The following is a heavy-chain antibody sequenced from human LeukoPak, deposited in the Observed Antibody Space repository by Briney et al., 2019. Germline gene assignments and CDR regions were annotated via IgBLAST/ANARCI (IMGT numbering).Heavy chain of an antibody. CDR1: GFSFSTYD. CDR2: IWYDGSNT. Sequence: PGGSLRLSCAASGFSFSTYDMHWVRQAPGGGLEWVAVIWYDGSNTYYADSVKGRFTISRDNSKNTLYLQMNSLRAEDTALYYCARDWDHDYGDESPQGVCWGHGTMVTVSS. D-gene: IGHD4-17*01. CDR3: ARDWDHDYGDESPQGVC. V-gene: IGHV3-33*01. J-gene: IGHJ4*01.